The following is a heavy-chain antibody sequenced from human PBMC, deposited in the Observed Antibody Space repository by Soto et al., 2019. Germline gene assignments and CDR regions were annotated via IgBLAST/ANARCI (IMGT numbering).Heavy chain of an antibody. CDR2: INHSGST. Sequence: SETLSLTCAVYGGSFSGYYWSWIRQPPGKGLEWIGEINHSGSTNYNPSLKSRVTISVDTSKNQFSLKLSSVTAADTAVYYCARSHRFWGQGTLVTVSS. CDR1: GGSFSGYY. CDR3: ARSHRF. J-gene: IGHJ4*02. V-gene: IGHV4-34*01.